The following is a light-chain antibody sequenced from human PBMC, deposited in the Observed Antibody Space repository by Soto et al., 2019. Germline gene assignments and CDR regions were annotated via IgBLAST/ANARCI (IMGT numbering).Light chain of an antibody. CDR2: SNN. CDR1: SSNNGSNT. Sequence: QSVRAQPPSASGTPGQRVTMSCSGSSSNNGSNTVNWYQQLPGTAPKLLIYSNNQRPSGVPDRFSGSKSGTSASLAISGLQSEDEADYYCAAWDDSLNGRVFGGGTKLTVL. CDR3: AAWDDSLNGRV. J-gene: IGLJ2*01. V-gene: IGLV1-44*01.